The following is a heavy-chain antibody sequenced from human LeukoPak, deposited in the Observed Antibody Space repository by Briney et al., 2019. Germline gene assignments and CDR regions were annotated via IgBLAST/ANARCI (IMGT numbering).Heavy chain of an antibody. CDR3: AKEEAYYYDSSGYHYRMLDY. D-gene: IGHD3-22*01. CDR1: GFTFSSYE. J-gene: IGHJ4*02. Sequence: PGGSLRLSCAASGFTFSSYEMNWVRQAPGKGLERVAFIRYDGSNKYYADSVKGRFTISRDNSKNTLYLQMNSLRAEDTAVYYCAKEEAYYYDSSGYHYRMLDYWGQGTLVTVSS. CDR2: IRYDGSNK. V-gene: IGHV3-30*02.